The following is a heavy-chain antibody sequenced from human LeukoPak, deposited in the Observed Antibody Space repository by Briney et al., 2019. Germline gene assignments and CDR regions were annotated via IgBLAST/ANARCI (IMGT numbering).Heavy chain of an antibody. CDR3: ARLSTRYYYYMDV. Sequence: GASLKISCKGSGYRFTSYWIGWVRQMPGKGLELMGIIYPGDSDTRYSPSFQGQVTISADKSISTAYLQWSSLKASDTAMYYCARLSTRYYYYMDVWGKGTTVTVSS. CDR2: IYPGDSDT. CDR1: GYRFTSYW. V-gene: IGHV5-51*01. J-gene: IGHJ6*03.